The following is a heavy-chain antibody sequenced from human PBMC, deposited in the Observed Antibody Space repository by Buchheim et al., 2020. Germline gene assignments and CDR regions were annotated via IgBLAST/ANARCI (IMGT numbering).Heavy chain of an antibody. CDR2: IWYDGSNK. CDR3: AGEKKRWLQPPYFDY. D-gene: IGHD5-24*01. V-gene: IGHV3-33*01. Sequence: QVQLVESGGGVVQPGRSLRLSCAASGFTFSSYGMHWVRQAPGKGLEWVAVIWYDGSNKYYADSVKGRFTISRDNSKNTLYLQMNSLRAEDTAVYYCAGEKKRWLQPPYFDYWGQGTL. J-gene: IGHJ4*02. CDR1: GFTFSSYG.